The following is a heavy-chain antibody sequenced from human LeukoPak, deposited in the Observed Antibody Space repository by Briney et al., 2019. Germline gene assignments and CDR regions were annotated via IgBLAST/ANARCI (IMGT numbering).Heavy chain of an antibody. CDR2: IYYNDDK. CDR3: AHLVVTIDWRSYFDY. V-gene: IGHV2-5*01. D-gene: IGHD3-9*01. J-gene: IGHJ4*02. Sequence: SGPTLVNPTQALTLTCTFSDFSLSTPGMGVGWIRQPPGKALEWLAFIYYNDDKRYSPSLRSRLTITRDTSKNQVVLAMTNMDPVATATYYSAHLVVTIDWRSYFDYWGQGALVTVSS. CDR1: DFSLSTPGMG.